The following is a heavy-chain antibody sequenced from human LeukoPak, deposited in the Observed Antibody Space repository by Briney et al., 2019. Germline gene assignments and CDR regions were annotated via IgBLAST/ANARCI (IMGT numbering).Heavy chain of an antibody. J-gene: IGHJ4*02. Sequence: GASVKVSCKPSGYTFIDYYVHWIRQAPGQGLEWMGRINPSTGGTGFAQKFQGKVSMTRDTSISTAYMELSRLGSDDTAVYYCATLGEDKTDTPFDYWGQGTLVTVSS. D-gene: IGHD3-16*01. V-gene: IGHV1-2*06. CDR1: GYTFIDYY. CDR2: INPSTGGT. CDR3: ATLGEDKTDTPFDY.